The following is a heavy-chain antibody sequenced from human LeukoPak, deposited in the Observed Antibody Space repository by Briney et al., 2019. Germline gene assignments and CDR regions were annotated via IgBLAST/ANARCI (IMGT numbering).Heavy chain of an antibody. Sequence: ASVKLSCKASGYTFTRDYIHWVRQVFGQGLEWMGIINPSGGSATYAQKFQGRVTMTREMSTSTVYMELSSLKSEDTAVYYCARGTIEGFDPWGQGTLVTVSS. CDR2: INPSGGSA. CDR3: ARGTIEGFDP. V-gene: IGHV1-46*01. CDR1: GYTFTRDY. D-gene: IGHD1-7*01. J-gene: IGHJ5*02.